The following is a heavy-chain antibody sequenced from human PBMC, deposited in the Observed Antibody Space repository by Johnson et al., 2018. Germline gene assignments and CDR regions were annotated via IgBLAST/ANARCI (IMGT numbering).Heavy chain of an antibody. D-gene: IGHD4-23*01. J-gene: IGHJ3*02. CDR1: GYTFTNHY. CDR3: ARERSTSGNLADAFDI. Sequence: QVQLVQSGAEVKKPGASVKISCKASGYTFTNHYIHWVRQAPGQGLEWMGIVNPGGDTASFAQAFQGRVAMPRDTSTVTVYMELISLTPEDTAVYFCARERSTSGNLADAFDIWGQGTMVTVSS. V-gene: IGHV1-46*01. CDR2: VNPGGDTA.